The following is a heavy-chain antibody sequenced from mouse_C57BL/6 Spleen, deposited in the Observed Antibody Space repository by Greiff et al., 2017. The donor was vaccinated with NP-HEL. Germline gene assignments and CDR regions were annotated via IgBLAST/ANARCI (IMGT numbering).Heavy chain of an antibody. CDR1: GFTFSSYA. CDR3: ARDDPLFAY. V-gene: IGHV5-4*01. CDR2: ISDGGSYT. Sequence: EVKLMESGGGLVKPGGSLKLPCAASGFTFSSYAMSWVRQTPEKRLEWVATISDGGSYTYYPDNVKGRFTISRDNAKNNLYLQMSHLKSEDTAMYYCARDDPLFAYWGQGTLVTVSA. J-gene: IGHJ3*01.